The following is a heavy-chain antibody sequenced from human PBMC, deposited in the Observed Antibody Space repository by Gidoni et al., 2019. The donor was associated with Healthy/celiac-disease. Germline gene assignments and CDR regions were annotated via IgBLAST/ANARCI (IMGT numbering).Heavy chain of an antibody. CDR3: ARGPYIVVVPAAQLTAYYYYGMDV. Sequence: QVQLVQSGAEVKKPGASVKVSCKASGYTFTSYDINWVRQATGQGLEWMGWMNPNRGNKGYAQKFQGRVTMTRNTSISTAYMELSSLRSEDTAVYYCARGPYIVVVPAAQLTAYYYYGMDVWGQGTTVTVSS. V-gene: IGHV1-8*01. CDR2: MNPNRGNK. D-gene: IGHD2-2*01. CDR1: GYTFTSYD. J-gene: IGHJ6*02.